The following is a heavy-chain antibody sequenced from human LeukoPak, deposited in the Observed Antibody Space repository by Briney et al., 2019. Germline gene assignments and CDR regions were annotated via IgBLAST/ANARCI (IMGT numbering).Heavy chain of an antibody. CDR1: GFTFSSYW. V-gene: IGHV3-7*01. CDR3: ARDGVAPGLYFDY. CDR2: IKQDGNEK. Sequence: GGSLRLSCAAPGFTFSSYWMNWVRQAPGKGLEWVASIKQDGNEKYYVDSVKGRFTISRDNTKYSLYLQMNSLRAEDTAVYYCARDGVAPGLYFDYWGQGNLVTVSS. D-gene: IGHD2-8*01. J-gene: IGHJ4*02.